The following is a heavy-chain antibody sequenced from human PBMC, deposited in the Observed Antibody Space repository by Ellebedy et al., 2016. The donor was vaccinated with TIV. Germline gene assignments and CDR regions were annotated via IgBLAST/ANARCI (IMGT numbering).Heavy chain of an antibody. V-gene: IGHV1-18*01. D-gene: IGHD3-10*01. CDR3: ARDPRGTGSEYDW. J-gene: IGHJ4*02. CDR2: IGPYNGLT. Sequence: AASVKVSCKASGYTFTDFGISWVRQVPGQGLEWVGWIGPYNGLTNYAQKLQGRVTMTSDTSTGTAYMELRSLRTDDTAVYYCARDPRGTGSEYDWWGRGTLVSVSS. CDR1: GYTFTDFG.